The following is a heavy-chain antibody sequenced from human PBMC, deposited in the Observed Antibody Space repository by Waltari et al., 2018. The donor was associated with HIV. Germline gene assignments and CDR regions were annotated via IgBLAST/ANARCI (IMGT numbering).Heavy chain of an antibody. J-gene: IGHJ6*02. CDR1: VFTSSPSK. D-gene: IGHD3-3*01. CDR2: ISSSTTYK. CDR3: ARDWSAYDEPDYYYAMDV. Sequence: EVQSVESGGGMVKPGGSLRTARGASVFTSSPSKLNWVRQAPGKGLEWISSISSSTTYKNYAESVKGRFTISRDNAKKSLYLQMNSLRAEDTAVYYCARDWSAYDEPDYYYAMDVWGQGTTVTVSS. V-gene: IGHV3-21*02.